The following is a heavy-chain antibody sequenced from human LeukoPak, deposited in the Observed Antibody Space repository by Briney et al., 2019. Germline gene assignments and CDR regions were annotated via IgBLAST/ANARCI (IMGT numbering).Heavy chain of an antibody. Sequence: SETLSLTCTVSGGSISSYYWSWIRQPPGKGLEWIGYIHYSGSTNYNPSLKSRVTISVDTSKNQFSLRLSSVTAADTAVYYCASGPYPAAGTDHQFDYWGQGTLVTVSS. J-gene: IGHJ4*02. CDR2: IHYSGST. CDR1: GGSISSYY. V-gene: IGHV4-59*01. D-gene: IGHD6-13*01. CDR3: ASGPYPAAGTDHQFDY.